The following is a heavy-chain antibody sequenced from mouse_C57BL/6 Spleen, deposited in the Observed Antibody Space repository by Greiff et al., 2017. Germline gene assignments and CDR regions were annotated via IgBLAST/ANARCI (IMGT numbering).Heavy chain of an antibody. V-gene: IGHV5-17*01. CDR3: ARGDGYCFDD. D-gene: IGHD2-3*01. CDR1: GFTFSDYG. CDR2: ISRGSSTI. J-gene: IGHJ2*01. Sequence: EVKVVESGGGLVKPGGSLKLSCAASGFTFSDYGMHWVRQAPEQGLEWVAYISRGSSTIYYADTVKGRFTISRDNAKNTLFLQMTSLRSEDTAMYYCARGDGYCFDDWGQGTTLTVAS.